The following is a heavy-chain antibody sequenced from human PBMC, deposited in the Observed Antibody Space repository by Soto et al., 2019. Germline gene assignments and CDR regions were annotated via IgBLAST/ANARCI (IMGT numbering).Heavy chain of an antibody. J-gene: IGHJ4*01. CDR2: INGDGSTT. Sequence: EVHLVESGGGSVQPGGSLKLSCAGSGFAFSSYWIHWVRQVPGKGLVWVSRINGDGSTTSYADSVRGRFTISRDNAKDTLYLQMNSLRAEDTALYCCARVGQGRYYFDYWGHGTRVTVSS. CDR3: ARVGQGRYYFDY. CDR1: GFAFSSYW. V-gene: IGHV3-74*01.